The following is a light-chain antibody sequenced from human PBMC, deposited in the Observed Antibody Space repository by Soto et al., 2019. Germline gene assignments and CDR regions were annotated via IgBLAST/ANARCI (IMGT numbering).Light chain of an antibody. V-gene: IGKV1-5*03. CDR3: QQYNSYPWT. J-gene: IGKJ1*01. Sequence: IQVTQSPSTLSASVGDRVAITCRASDNIDTWVAWYQQKPGEAPKLLIYKASSLVSGVPSRFSGSGSGTEFTLTISSLQPDDFATYYCQQYNSYPWTFGQRTKVDIK. CDR2: KAS. CDR1: DNIDTW.